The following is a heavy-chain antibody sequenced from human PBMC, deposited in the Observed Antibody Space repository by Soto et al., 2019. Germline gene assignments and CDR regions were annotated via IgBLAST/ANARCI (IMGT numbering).Heavy chain of an antibody. V-gene: IGHV4-34*01. Sequence: QVQLQQWGAGLLKPSETLSLTCAVYGGSFSGYYWSWIRRPPGKGLEWSGEINHSGSTNYNPSLKSRVTISVDTSKNPFSLKLSSVTAADTAVYYCARGPATVTTVNWFDPWGQGTLVTVSS. CDR3: ARGPATVTTVNWFDP. CDR1: GGSFSGYY. D-gene: IGHD4-17*01. J-gene: IGHJ5*02. CDR2: INHSGST.